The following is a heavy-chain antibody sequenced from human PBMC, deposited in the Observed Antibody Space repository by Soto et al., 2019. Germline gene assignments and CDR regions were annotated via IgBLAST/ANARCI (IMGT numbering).Heavy chain of an antibody. CDR3: ARDPLWGTAMVLWYFDL. Sequence: QVQLVESGGGVVQPGRSLRLSCAASGFTFSSYAMHWVRQAPGKGLEWVAVISYDGSNKYYADSVKGRFTISRDNSKNQRYRQMNSLRAEDTAVYYCARDPLWGTAMVLWYFDLWGRGTLVTVSS. D-gene: IGHD5-18*01. V-gene: IGHV3-30-3*01. J-gene: IGHJ2*01. CDR2: ISYDGSNK. CDR1: GFTFSSYA.